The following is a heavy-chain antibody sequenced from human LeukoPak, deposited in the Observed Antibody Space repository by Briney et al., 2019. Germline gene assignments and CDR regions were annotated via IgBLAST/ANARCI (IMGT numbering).Heavy chain of an antibody. CDR2: MYHSGST. D-gene: IGHD4-23*01. Sequence: SETLSLTCAVSGYSISSGYYWGWIRQPPGKGLEWIGSMYHSGSTYNNPSLKSRVTISVDTSKNQFSLKLSSVTAADTAVYYCARHSSNSPDAFDIRGQGTMVTVSS. V-gene: IGHV4-38-2*01. CDR1: GYSISSGYY. CDR3: ARHSSNSPDAFDI. J-gene: IGHJ3*02.